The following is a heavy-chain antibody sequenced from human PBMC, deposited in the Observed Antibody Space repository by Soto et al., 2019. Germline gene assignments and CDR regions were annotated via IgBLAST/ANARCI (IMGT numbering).Heavy chain of an antibody. Sequence: SETLSLTCAVYGGSFSGYYWSWIRQPPGKGLEWIGEINHSGSTNYNPSLKSRVTISVDTSKNQFSLKLSSVTAADTAVYYCARSSSLGGYYYYYGMDVWGQGTTVTVSS. V-gene: IGHV4-34*01. CDR3: ARSSSLGGYYYYYGMDV. J-gene: IGHJ6*02. D-gene: IGHD3-16*01. CDR2: INHSGST. CDR1: GGSFSGYY.